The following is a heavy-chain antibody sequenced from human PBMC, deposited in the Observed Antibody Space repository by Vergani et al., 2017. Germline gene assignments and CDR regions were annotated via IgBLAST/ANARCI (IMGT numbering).Heavy chain of an antibody. Sequence: QVQLHQSGPGLVKPSQTLSLTCAISGDRVSNKSAGWNWIRQSPSRGLEWLGRTYFMSKWYNDYASSVKSRMTINSDTSKTLFSLQLQSVTPEDTAVYYCARGCPGGGGDCSAGWYFYLWGRGTLVTVSS. CDR1: GDRVSNKSAG. D-gene: IGHD2-21*02. CDR3: ARGCPGGGGDCSAGWYFYL. V-gene: IGHV6-1*01. CDR2: TYFMSKWYN. J-gene: IGHJ2*01.